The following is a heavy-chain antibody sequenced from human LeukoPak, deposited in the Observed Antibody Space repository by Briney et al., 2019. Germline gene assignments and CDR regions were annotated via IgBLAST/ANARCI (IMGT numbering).Heavy chain of an antibody. Sequence: GASVKVSCKASGYTFTGYYMHWVRQAPGQGLEWMGWINPNSGGTNYAQKFQGWVTMTRDTSISTAYMELSRLRSGDTAVYYCARGSGASGIYGMDVWGQGTTVTISS. CDR3: ARGSGASGIYGMDV. CDR1: GYTFTGYY. D-gene: IGHD3-10*01. J-gene: IGHJ6*02. V-gene: IGHV1-2*04. CDR2: INPNSGGT.